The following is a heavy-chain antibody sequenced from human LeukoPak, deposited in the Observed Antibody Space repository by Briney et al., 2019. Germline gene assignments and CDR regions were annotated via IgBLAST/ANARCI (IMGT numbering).Heavy chain of an antibody. V-gene: IGHV1-69*05. CDR2: IIPIFSTA. CDR3: ASQHGGQRSYFDY. Sequence: SVKVSCKASGGTFSSYAISWVRQAPGQGLEWMGGIIPIFSTANYAQKFQGRVTITTDESTSTAYMELSSLRSEDTAVYYCASQHGGQRSYFDYWGQGTLVTVSS. CDR1: GGTFSSYA. D-gene: IGHD2-15*01. J-gene: IGHJ4*02.